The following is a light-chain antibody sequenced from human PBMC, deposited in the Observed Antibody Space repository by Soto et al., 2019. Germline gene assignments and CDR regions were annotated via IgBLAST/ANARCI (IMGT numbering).Light chain of an antibody. CDR2: GAS. J-gene: IGKJ1*01. CDR3: QQYDSSPRT. CDR1: HSLSSSS. V-gene: IGKV3-20*01. Sequence: EIVLTQSPGTLSMSPGERATLSCRASHSLSSSSLGWYQQKPGQAPRLLISGASSRAADIPDRFSGSGSGTDFTLTINRLEPEDFAVYYCQQYDSSPRTFGQGTKVDIK.